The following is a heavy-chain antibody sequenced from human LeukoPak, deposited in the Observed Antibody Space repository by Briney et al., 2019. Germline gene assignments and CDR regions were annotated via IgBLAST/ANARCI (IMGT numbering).Heavy chain of an antibody. CDR3: ARDKSYYDILTGYYYYGMDV. D-gene: IGHD3-9*01. J-gene: IGHJ6*04. CDR2: IIPIFGTA. V-gene: IGHV1-69*05. Sequence: GSSVKVSCKASGGTFSSYAISWVRQAPGQGLEWMGGIIPIFGTANYAQKFQGRVTMTTDTSTSTAYMELRSLRSDDTAVYYCARDKSYYDILTGYYYYGMDVWGKGTTVTVSS. CDR1: GGTFSSYA.